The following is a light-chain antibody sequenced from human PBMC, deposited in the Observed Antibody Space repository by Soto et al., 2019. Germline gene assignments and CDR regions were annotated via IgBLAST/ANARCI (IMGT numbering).Light chain of an antibody. Sequence: EIVMTQSPATLSVSPGERVTLSCRASESLSTYLAWYQQKPGQAPRLLIYGASTKATGIPARFSGSGSATDFTLTICSLQSDDFAVYYCQSYNDWPFTFGQGTKVDIK. CDR1: ESLSTY. CDR3: QSYNDWPFT. J-gene: IGKJ2*01. V-gene: IGKV3-15*01. CDR2: GAS.